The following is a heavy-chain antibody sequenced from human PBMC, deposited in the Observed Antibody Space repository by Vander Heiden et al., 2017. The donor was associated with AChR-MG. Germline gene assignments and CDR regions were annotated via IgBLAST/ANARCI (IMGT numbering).Heavy chain of an antibody. J-gene: IGHJ4*02. CDR1: GFTFSSYG. Sequence: QVPLVESGGGVVQPGRSLRLSCSASGFTFSSYGMHWFRQAPGKGLEWVAVISYDGSNKYYADSVKGRFTISRDNSKNTLYLQMNSLRAEDTAVYYCAKGAHRFYFDYWGQGTLVTVSS. CDR2: ISYDGSNK. V-gene: IGHV3-30*18. CDR3: AKGAHRFYFDY.